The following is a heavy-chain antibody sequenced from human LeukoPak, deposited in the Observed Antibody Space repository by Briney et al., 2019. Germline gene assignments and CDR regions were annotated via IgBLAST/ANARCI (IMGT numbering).Heavy chain of an antibody. J-gene: IGHJ4*02. Sequence: SETLSLTCTVSGGSISSSSYYWGWIRQPPGKGLEWIGSIYYSGSTYYNPSLKSRVTISVDTSKNQFSLKLSSVTAADTAVYYCATTGGAVVVPAAPVYFDYWGQGTLVTVSS. V-gene: IGHV4-39*01. CDR3: ATTGGAVVVPAAPVYFDY. CDR1: GGSISSSSYY. D-gene: IGHD2-2*01. CDR2: IYYSGST.